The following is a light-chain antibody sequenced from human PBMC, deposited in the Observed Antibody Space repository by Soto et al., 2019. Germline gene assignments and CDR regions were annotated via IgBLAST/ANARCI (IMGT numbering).Light chain of an antibody. J-gene: IGLJ1*01. V-gene: IGLV2-14*01. CDR1: SSDVGGYNY. Sequence: QSALTQPASVSGSPGQSITISCTGTSSDVGGYNYVSWYQQHPGKAPKLMIYDVSNRPSGVSNRFSGSKSGNTASLTISGLQAEDEADYCCSSYTSSSTLDVFGTGTKVTV. CDR2: DVS. CDR3: SSYTSSSTLDV.